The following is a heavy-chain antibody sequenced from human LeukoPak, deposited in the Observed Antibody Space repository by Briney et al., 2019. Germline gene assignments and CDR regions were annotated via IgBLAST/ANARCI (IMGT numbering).Heavy chain of an antibody. CDR1: GFTFSSYG. Sequence: TGGSLRLPCAASGFTFSSYGMHWVRQAPGKGLEWVAVISYDGSYKYYADSVKGRFTISRDNSKNTLFLQMNSLRSEDTAVYYCARDSSSSGWYSGGDYWGQGTLVTVSS. CDR2: ISYDGSYK. D-gene: IGHD6-19*01. V-gene: IGHV3-30*03. J-gene: IGHJ4*02. CDR3: ARDSSSSGWYSGGDY.